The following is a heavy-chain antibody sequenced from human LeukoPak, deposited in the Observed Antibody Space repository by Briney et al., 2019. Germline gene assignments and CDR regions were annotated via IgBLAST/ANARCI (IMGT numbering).Heavy chain of an antibody. V-gene: IGHV3-11*01. J-gene: IGHJ4*02. Sequence: GGSLRLSCAASGFIFSDYYMSWVRQTPGKGPEWISYISNSDNDIYYAGSVKGRFTISRDNTRNSLFLQMNSLRPDDTAVYYCASGSSSVGYWGQGTLVTVSP. D-gene: IGHD6-6*01. CDR3: ASGSSSVGY. CDR1: GFIFSDYY. CDR2: ISNSDNDI.